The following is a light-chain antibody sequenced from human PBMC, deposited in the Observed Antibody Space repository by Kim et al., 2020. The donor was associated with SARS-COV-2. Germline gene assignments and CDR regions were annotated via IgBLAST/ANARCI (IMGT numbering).Light chain of an antibody. Sequence: ASVGDRVTITRRASQDIRNDLGWYQQNPGRAPKRLIYGASSLQSGVPSRFRGSGSGTEFTLTISSVQPEDFATYFCLQHSTYPITFGQGTRLGIK. CDR2: GAS. CDR3: LQHSTYPIT. CDR1: QDIRND. J-gene: IGKJ5*01. V-gene: IGKV1-17*01.